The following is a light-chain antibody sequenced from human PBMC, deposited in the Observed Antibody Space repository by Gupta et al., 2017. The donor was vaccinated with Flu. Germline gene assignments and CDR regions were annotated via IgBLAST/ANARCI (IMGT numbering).Light chain of an antibody. V-gene: IGKV3-15*01. CDR3: QQDNNWHST. CDR2: GAS. J-gene: IGKJ5*01. Sequence: PATLSVSPGERATLSCRAGQSVNSNLAWYQQKPGQAPRLLIYGASTRATGIPARFSGSGSGTEFTLTISSLQSEDFAVYYCQQDNNWHSTFGQGTRMEIK. CDR1: QSVNSN.